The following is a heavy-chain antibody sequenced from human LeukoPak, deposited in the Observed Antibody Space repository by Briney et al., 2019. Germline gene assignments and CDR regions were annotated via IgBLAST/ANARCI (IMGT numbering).Heavy chain of an antibody. CDR3: AKDPSSSWYYFDY. Sequence: PGGSLTLSCTASGVTFDDYAMHWVRQAQGKGLGLVSGISWNSGSIGYADSVKGRFTISRDNAKNTLYLQMNSLRAEDTALYYCAKDPSSSWYYFDYWGQGTLVTVSS. V-gene: IGHV3-9*01. D-gene: IGHD6-13*01. CDR2: ISWNSGSI. CDR1: GVTFDDYA. J-gene: IGHJ4*02.